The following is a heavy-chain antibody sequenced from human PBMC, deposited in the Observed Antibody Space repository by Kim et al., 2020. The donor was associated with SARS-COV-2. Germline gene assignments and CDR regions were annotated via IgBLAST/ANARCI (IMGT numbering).Heavy chain of an antibody. V-gene: IGHV3-33*03. CDR2: K. Sequence: KDYTESVQGRITNYRDNSQNTLYLQMNSLRAEDTAVCYCARHQRSWYFDLWGRGTLLTVS. CDR3: ARHQRSWYFDL. D-gene: IGHD3-10*01. J-gene: IGHJ2*01.